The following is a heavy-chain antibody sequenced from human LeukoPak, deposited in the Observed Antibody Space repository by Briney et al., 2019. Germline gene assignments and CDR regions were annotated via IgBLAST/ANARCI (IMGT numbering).Heavy chain of an antibody. CDR3: ASMAARYYFDY. Sequence: SETLSLTCTVSGGSISSYYWSWIRQPPGKGLEWIGYTYYSGSTNYNPSLKSRVTISVDTSKNQFSLKLSSVTAADTAVYYCASMAARYYFDYWGQGTLVTVSS. D-gene: IGHD5-24*01. J-gene: IGHJ4*02. CDR2: TYYSGST. V-gene: IGHV4-59*08. CDR1: GGSISSYY.